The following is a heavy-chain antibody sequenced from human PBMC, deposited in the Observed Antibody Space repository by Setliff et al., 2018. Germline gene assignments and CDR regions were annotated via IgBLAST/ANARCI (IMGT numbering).Heavy chain of an antibody. Sequence: SETLSLTCTVSGGSISSDGYYWSWIRQHPGKGLEWIGNIYYSGSTYYNPSLKSRVTISVDTSKNQFSLKLRTVTAADTAVYYCARDAPQDYYYYMDVWGKGTTGTVSS. CDR3: ARDAPQDYYYYMDV. CDR2: IYYSGST. V-gene: IGHV4-31*03. CDR1: GGSISSDGYY. J-gene: IGHJ6*03.